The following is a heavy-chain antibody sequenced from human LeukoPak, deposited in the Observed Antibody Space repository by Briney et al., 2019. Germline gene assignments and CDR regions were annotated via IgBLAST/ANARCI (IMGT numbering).Heavy chain of an antibody. Sequence: GASVKVSCKASGYTFTSYAMNWVRQAPGQGLEWMGWINTNTGNPTYAQGFTGRFVFSLDTSVSTAYLQISSLKAEDTAVYYCARNRAGDYYDAFDIWGQGTMVTVSS. CDR3: ARNRAGDYYDAFDI. CDR1: GYTFTSYA. V-gene: IGHV7-4-1*02. J-gene: IGHJ3*02. D-gene: IGHD3-22*01. CDR2: INTNTGNP.